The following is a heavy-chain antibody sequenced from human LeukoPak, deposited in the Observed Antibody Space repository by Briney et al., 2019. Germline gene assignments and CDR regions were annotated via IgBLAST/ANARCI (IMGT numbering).Heavy chain of an antibody. CDR1: GGSFSGYY. CDR3: VRHVGYYYDSSGYFDY. J-gene: IGHJ4*02. CDR2: INHSGST. V-gene: IGHV4-34*01. Sequence: PSETLSLTCAVYGGSFSGYYWNWIRQPPGKGLEWIGEINHSGSTKYNPTLKSRVTISVDTSKNQFSLNLSSVTAADTAVYYCVRHVGYYYDSSGYFDYWGQGTLVTVTS. D-gene: IGHD3-22*01.